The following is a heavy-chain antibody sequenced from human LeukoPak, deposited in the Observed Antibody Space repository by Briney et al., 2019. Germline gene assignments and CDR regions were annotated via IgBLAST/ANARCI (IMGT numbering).Heavy chain of an antibody. CDR1: GYTFTSYD. CDR3: ARRGTVTTSWDY. V-gene: IGHV1-8*01. CDR2: MNPNSGNT. Sequence: ASVKVSCKASGYTFTSYDINWVRQATGQGLEWMGWMNPNSGNTGYAQKFQGRVTMTRNTSISTAYMELSSLRSEDTAVYYCARRGTVTTSWDYWGQGTLVTVSS. J-gene: IGHJ4*02. D-gene: IGHD4-17*01.